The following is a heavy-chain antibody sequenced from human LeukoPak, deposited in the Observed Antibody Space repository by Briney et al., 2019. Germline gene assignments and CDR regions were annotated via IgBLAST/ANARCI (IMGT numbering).Heavy chain of an antibody. J-gene: IGHJ4*02. CDR1: GFTFSSYA. Sequence: PGGSLRLSCAASGFTFSSYAMSWVRQAPGKGLEWVSAISGSGGSTYYADSVKGRFTISRDNSKNTLYLQMNSLRAEDTAVYYCATNPKQQLIWPAHYYFDYWGQGTLVTVSS. D-gene: IGHD6-13*01. CDR2: ISGSGGST. CDR3: ATNPKQQLIWPAHYYFDY. V-gene: IGHV3-23*01.